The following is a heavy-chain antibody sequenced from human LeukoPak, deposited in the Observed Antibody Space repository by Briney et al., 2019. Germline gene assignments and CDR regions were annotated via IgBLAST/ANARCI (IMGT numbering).Heavy chain of an antibody. J-gene: IGHJ6*03. CDR1: GFTVSSNY. D-gene: IGHD5-12*01. V-gene: IGHV4-34*01. Sequence: GSLRLSCAASGFTVSSNYMSWVRQPPGKGLEWIGEINHSGSTNYNPSLKSRVTISVDTSKNQFSLKLSSVTAADTAVYYCARVKKWLRFEKQYYYYYMDVWGKGTTVTVSS. CDR3: ARVKKWLRFEKQYYYYYMDV. CDR2: INHSGST.